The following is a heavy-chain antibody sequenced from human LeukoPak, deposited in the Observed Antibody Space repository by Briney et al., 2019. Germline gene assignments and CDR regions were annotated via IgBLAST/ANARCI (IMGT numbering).Heavy chain of an antibody. J-gene: IGHJ3*02. V-gene: IGHV3-53*04. D-gene: IGHD3-22*01. Sequence: GGSLRLSCAASGFTVSSNYMSWVRQAPGKGLEWVSVIYSGGSTYYADSVKGRFTISRHNSKSTLYLQMNSLRAEDTAVYYCARMGGYYDSSGSPVDAFDIWGQGTMVTVSS. CDR3: ARMGGYYDSSGSPVDAFDI. CDR2: IYSGGST. CDR1: GFTVSSNY.